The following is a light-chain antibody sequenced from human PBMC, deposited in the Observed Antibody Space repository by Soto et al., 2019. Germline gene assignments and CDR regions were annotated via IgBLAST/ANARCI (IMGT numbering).Light chain of an antibody. CDR2: DSS. Sequence: EIVMTQSPATLSVSPGERATLSCRASQNVNNKLAWYQQKPGQAPRLIIYDSSSRATGIPARFSGSGSGTEFTLTISSLQSEYFAVYYCQQYNNWPPVYTFGLGTKLEIK. J-gene: IGKJ2*01. V-gene: IGKV3D-15*01. CDR1: QNVNNK. CDR3: QQYNNWPPVYT.